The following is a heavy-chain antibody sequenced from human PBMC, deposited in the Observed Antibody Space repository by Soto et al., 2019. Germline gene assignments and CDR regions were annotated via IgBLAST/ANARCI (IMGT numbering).Heavy chain of an antibody. CDR3: ARDDFWSGYYTGDLSYYYYYGMDV. V-gene: IGHV1-18*01. J-gene: IGHJ6*02. CDR2: ISAYNGNT. D-gene: IGHD3-3*01. Sequence: QVQLVQSGAEVKKPGASVKVSCKASGYTFTSYGISWVRQAPGQGLEWMGWISAYNGNTNYAQKLQGRVTMTTDTSASTAYVELRSLRSDDTAVYYCARDDFWSGYYTGDLSYYYYYGMDVWGQGTTVTVSS. CDR1: GYTFTSYG.